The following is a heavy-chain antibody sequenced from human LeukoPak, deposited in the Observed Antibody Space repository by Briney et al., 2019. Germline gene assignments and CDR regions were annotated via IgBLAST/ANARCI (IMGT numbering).Heavy chain of an antibody. CDR3: AREVFGDGPRARTDY. D-gene: IGHD5-24*01. Sequence: SVKVSCKASGGTFSSYAISWVRQAPGQGLEWMGGIIPIFGTANYAQKFQGRVTITADESTSTAYMELSSLRSEDTAVYYCAREVFGDGPRARTDYWSQGTLVTVSS. J-gene: IGHJ4*02. V-gene: IGHV1-69*13. CDR1: GGTFSSYA. CDR2: IIPIFGTA.